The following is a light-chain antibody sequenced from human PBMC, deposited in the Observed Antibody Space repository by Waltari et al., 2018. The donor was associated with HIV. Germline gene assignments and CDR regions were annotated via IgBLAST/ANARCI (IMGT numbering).Light chain of an antibody. CDR2: SNN. J-gene: IGLJ1*01. Sequence: SVLTQPPSASGTPGQRVTTSCSASRCNIGRNPINWYRQLPGTAPKLLIYSNNQWPSGVPDRFSGSKSGTSASLAISGLQSEDEADYYCAAWDDSLHGYVFGTGTKVTVV. CDR1: RCNIGRNP. CDR3: AAWDDSLHGYV. V-gene: IGLV1-44*01.